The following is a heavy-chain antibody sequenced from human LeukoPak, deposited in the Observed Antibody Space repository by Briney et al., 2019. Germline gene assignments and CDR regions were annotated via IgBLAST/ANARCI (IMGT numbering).Heavy chain of an antibody. CDR2: ISGSGDNT. CDR3: AKSMVREFYYMDV. D-gene: IGHD3-10*01. V-gene: IGHV3-23*01. Sequence: PGGSLRLSCAASGFTFSSHGMSWVRQAPGKGLEWVSTISGSGDNTYYADSVKGRFTISRDNSKNTLYLQMNSLRAEDTAVYYCAKSMVREFYYMDVWGKGTTVTISS. J-gene: IGHJ6*03. CDR1: GFTFSSHG.